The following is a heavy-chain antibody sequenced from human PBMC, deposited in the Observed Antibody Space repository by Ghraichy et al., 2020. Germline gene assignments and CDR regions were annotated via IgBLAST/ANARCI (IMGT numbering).Heavy chain of an antibody. J-gene: IGHJ5*02. D-gene: IGHD4-17*01. V-gene: IGHV3-23*01. Sequence: GGSLRLSCVASGFTFSTYGMSWVRQAPGEGLEWVSGISGSGAYYADSVKGRFTISRDNSKNTLYLQMNSLRADDTAVYYCAKDRGDYSNFRFDPWGQGTLVTVSS. CDR3: AKDRGDYSNFRFDP. CDR1: GFTFSTYG. CDR2: ISGSGA.